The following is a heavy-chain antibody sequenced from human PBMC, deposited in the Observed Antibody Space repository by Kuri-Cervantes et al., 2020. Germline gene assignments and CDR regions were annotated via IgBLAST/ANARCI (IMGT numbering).Heavy chain of an antibody. V-gene: IGHV1-69*13. J-gene: IGHJ5*02. CDR3: AREAKGSNWFDP. Sequence: SVKVSCKASGGTFSSYAISWVRQAPGQGLEWMGGIIPIFGTANYAQKFQGRVTITADESTSTAYMELSSLRSDDTAVYYCAREAKGSNWFDPWGQGTLVTVSS. CDR2: IIPIFGTA. D-gene: IGHD3-10*01. CDR1: GGTFSSYA.